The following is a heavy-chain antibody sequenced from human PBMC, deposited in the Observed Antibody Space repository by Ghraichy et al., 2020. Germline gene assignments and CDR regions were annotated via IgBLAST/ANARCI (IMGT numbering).Heavy chain of an antibody. CDR2: IKSKTDGGTT. CDR3: TTNNPLDTAMTNYYYYGMDV. V-gene: IGHV3-15*01. D-gene: IGHD5-18*01. J-gene: IGHJ6*02. CDR1: GFTFSNAW. Sequence: GGSLRLSCAASGFTFSNAWMSWVRQAPGKGLEWVGRIKSKTDGGTTDYAAPVKGRFTISRDDSKNTLYLQMNSLKTEDTAVYYCTTNNPLDTAMTNYYYYGMDVWGQGTTVTVSS.